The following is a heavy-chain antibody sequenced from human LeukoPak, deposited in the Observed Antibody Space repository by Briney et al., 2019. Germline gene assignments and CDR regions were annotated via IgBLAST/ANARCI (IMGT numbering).Heavy chain of an antibody. J-gene: IGHJ4*02. D-gene: IGHD3-22*01. CDR2: IYYSGST. CDR1: GVSISSYY. V-gene: IGHV4-59*01. CDR3: ARDRLGDSSDN. Sequence: PSETLSLTCTVSGVSISSYYWSWIRQPPGKGLEWIGYIYYSGSTNYNPSLKSRVTISVDTSKNQFSLKLSSVTAADTAVYYCARDRLGDSSDNWGQGTLVTVSS.